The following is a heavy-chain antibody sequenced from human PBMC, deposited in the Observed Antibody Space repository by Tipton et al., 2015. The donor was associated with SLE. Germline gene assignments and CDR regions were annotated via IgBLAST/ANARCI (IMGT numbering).Heavy chain of an antibody. CDR1: GYSFTNYW. V-gene: IGHV5-51*03. CDR2: IYPADSDT. CDR3: ASQTDYSSGPFWY. Sequence: QSGPEVKKPGESLKISCKGSGYSFTNYWIGWVRQMPGKGLEWMGIIYPADSDTRYSPSFQGQVTISADKSISTAYLQWSSLRAPDPPMYYWASQTDYSSGPFWYWGQGALVTVSS. J-gene: IGHJ4*02. D-gene: IGHD6-25*01.